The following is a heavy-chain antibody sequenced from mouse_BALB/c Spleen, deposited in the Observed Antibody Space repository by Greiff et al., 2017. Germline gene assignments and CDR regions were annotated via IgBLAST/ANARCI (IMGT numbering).Heavy chain of an antibody. D-gene: IGHD1-1*01. CDR2: ICSGGST. V-gene: IGHV5-6-5*01. CDR3: ARAPYYGSSFAWFAY. Sequence: EVQLVESGGGLVKPGGSLKLSCAASGFTFSSYAMSWVRQTPEKRLEWVASICSGGSTYYPDSVKVRFTISRDKSRNILYLQMSSLRSEDTAMYYCARAPYYGSSFAWFAYWGQGTLVTVSA. J-gene: IGHJ3*01. CDR1: GFTFSSYA.